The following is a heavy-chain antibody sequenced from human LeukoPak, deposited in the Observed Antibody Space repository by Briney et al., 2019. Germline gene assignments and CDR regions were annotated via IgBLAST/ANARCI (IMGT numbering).Heavy chain of an antibody. CDR1: GGSISSGGYY. D-gene: IGHD6-6*01. J-gene: IGHJ4*02. Sequence: PSETLPLTCTVSGGSISSGGYYWSWIRQHPGKGLEWIGYIYYSGSTYYNPSLKSRVTISVDTSKNQFSLKLSSVTAADTAVYYCARAAARLSGCDYWGQGTLVTVSS. CDR3: ARAAARLSGCDY. CDR2: IYYSGST. V-gene: IGHV4-31*03.